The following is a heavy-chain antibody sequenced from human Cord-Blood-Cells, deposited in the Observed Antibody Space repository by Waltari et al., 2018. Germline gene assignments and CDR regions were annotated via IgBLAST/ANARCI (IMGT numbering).Heavy chain of an antibody. CDR2: ICSGGST. Sequence: EVQLVESGGGLVTPGGSLRLSCAAPGFPVSRNYMRWVRPAPGKGLEWVSVICSGGSTYYADSVKGRFTISRHNSKNTLYLQMNSLRAEDTAVYYCARTLTVTDAFDIWGQGTMVTVSS. D-gene: IGHD4-17*01. CDR3: ARTLTVTDAFDI. V-gene: IGHV3-53*04. CDR1: GFPVSRNY. J-gene: IGHJ3*02.